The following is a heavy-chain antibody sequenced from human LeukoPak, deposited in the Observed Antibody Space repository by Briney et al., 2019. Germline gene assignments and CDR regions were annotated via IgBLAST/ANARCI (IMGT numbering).Heavy chain of an antibody. CDR1: GGSISSSSYY. V-gene: IGHV4-39*07. J-gene: IGHJ6*02. D-gene: IGHD2-21*02. CDR2: IYYSGSS. Sequence: SETLSLTCTVSGGSISSSSYYWGWIRQPPGKGLEWIGSIYYSGSSNYNPSLKSRVTISVDMSKNQFSLNLSSVTAADTAVYYCARDPVTAGYYYGMDVWGQGTTVTVSS. CDR3: ARDPVTAGYYYGMDV.